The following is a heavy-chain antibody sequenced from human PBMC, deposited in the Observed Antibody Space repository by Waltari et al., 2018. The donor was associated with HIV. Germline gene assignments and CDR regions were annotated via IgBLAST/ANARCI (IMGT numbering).Heavy chain of an antibody. CDR2: IIPLFGEA. CDR1: GGTVSSSD. J-gene: IGHJ6*02. CDR3: ARVPDRSGYQRYAMDV. D-gene: IGHD3-22*01. Sequence: QVPLVQSGAEGKKPGSSVKVSCKASGGTVSSSDISWVRQAPGQGLEWMGAIIPLFGEANYAQKFQGRLTITADESTSTAYMELSSLRSEDTAVYYCARVPDRSGYQRYAMDVWGQGTTVTVS. V-gene: IGHV1-69*01.